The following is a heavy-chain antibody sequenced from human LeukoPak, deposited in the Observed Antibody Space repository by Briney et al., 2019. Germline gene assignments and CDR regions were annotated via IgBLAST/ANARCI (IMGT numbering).Heavy chain of an antibody. D-gene: IGHD6-19*01. V-gene: IGHV1-18*04. CDR2: ISPYNGNT. J-gene: IGHJ6*02. Sequence: GASVKVSCKASGYNFISSGVTWVRQAPGQGLEWMGWISPYNGNTNFSQKLQGRVTMTTDTPTSTAYMALRSLTSDDTAVYYCARVWASAWPLYKYYYGMDVWGQGTTVAVSS. CDR3: ARVWASAWPLYKYYYGMDV. CDR1: GYNFISSG.